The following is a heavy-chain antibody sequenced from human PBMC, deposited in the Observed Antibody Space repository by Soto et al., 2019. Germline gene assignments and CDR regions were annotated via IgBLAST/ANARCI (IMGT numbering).Heavy chain of an antibody. Sequence: QLQLQESGPGLVKPSETLSLTCTVSGGSISSSSYYWGWIRQPPGKGLEWIGSIYYSGSTYYNPSLKSRVTISVDTSKNQFSLKLSAVTAADTAVYYCARHYYGSGSYYNRPLPFDYWGQGTLVTVSS. CDR3: ARHYYGSGSYYNRPLPFDY. CDR2: IYYSGST. D-gene: IGHD3-10*01. J-gene: IGHJ4*02. V-gene: IGHV4-39*01. CDR1: GGSISSSSYY.